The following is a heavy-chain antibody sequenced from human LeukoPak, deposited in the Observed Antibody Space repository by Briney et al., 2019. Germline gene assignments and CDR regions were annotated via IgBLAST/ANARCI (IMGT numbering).Heavy chain of an antibody. V-gene: IGHV3-73*01. J-gene: IGHJ6*02. CDR2: IRSKANSYAT. Sequence: GGSLRLSCAASGFTFSGSAIHWVRQASGKGLEWVGRIRSKANSYATAYGASVKGRFTISRDDSKNMAYLQMNSLKTEDTAVYYCTSSTHRYCSGGKCHSDYYYYGMDVWGQGTTVTVSS. D-gene: IGHD2-15*01. CDR3: TSSTHRYCSGGKCHSDYYYYGMDV. CDR1: GFTFSGSA.